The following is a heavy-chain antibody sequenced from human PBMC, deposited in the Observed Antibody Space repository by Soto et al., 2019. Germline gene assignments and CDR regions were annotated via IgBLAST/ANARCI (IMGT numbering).Heavy chain of an antibody. V-gene: IGHV3-23*01. CDR2: ISGSGSST. CDR3: ARKFHGVNAFDI. Sequence: PAGSLRLSCAASGFTFSNNAMSWVRQAPGKGLEWVSGISGSGSSTYYADSGKGRFTISRDNAKNTLSLQMNSLRAEDTAVYYCARKFHGVNAFDIWGQGTMVTVSS. D-gene: IGHD3-10*01. CDR1: GFTFSNNA. J-gene: IGHJ3*02.